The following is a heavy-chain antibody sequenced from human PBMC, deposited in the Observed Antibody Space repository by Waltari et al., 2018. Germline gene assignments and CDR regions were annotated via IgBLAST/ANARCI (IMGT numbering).Heavy chain of an antibody. Sequence: QVQLQQWGAGLLKPSEPLSLTCAVYGGSFSGYYWSWIRQPPGKGLEWIGEINHSGSTNYNPSLKSRVTISVDTSKNQFSLKLSSVTAADTAVYYCARALPQYYYDSSGYPYYFDYWGQGTLVTVSS. V-gene: IGHV4-34*01. CDR1: GGSFSGYY. CDR3: ARALPQYYYDSSGYPYYFDY. D-gene: IGHD3-22*01. J-gene: IGHJ4*02. CDR2: INHSGST.